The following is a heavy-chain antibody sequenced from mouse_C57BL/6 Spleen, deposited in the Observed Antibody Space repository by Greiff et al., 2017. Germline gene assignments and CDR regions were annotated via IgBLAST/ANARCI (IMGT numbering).Heavy chain of an antibody. CDR1: GFNIKDDY. CDR3: TRGNYDGPFDY. V-gene: IGHV14-4*01. J-gene: IGHJ2*01. D-gene: IGHD2-1*01. Sequence: VKLQQSGAELVRPGASVKLSCTASGFNIKDDYMHWVKQRPEQGLEWIGWIDPENGDTEYASKFQGKATITADTSSNTAYLQLSSLTSEDTAVYYCTRGNYDGPFDYWGQGTTLTVSS. CDR2: IDPENGDT.